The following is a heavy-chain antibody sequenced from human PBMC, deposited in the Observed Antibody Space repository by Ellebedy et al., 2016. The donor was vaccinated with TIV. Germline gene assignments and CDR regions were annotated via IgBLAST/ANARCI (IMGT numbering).Heavy chain of an antibody. J-gene: IGHJ3*02. Sequence: GESLKISXAASGFTFSNYAMIWVRQATGRGLEWVSAIRGSGSGGTTYYAASVKGRFTISRDNSKNTLYLQMNNLRAEDTAVYYCGRDPNGDYLGAFDMWGQGTVVTVSS. V-gene: IGHV3-23*01. CDR1: GFTFSNYA. CDR2: IRGSGSGGTT. CDR3: GRDPNGDYLGAFDM. D-gene: IGHD2-8*01.